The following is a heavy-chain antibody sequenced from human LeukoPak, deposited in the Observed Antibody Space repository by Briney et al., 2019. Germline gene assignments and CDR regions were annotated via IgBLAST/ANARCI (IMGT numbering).Heavy chain of an antibody. CDR2: ISGSDAIT. V-gene: IGHV3-23*01. CDR3: AKGRGANSVGLLDY. Sequence: GSLRLSCAGSGFTFSNYTMSWVRPAPGKGLEWVSAISGSDAITYYAGSVRGRFTISRDNSKTTLYLQMNSLRAEDTAVYYCAKGRGANSVGLLDYWGQGTLVTVSS. CDR1: GFTFSNYT. D-gene: IGHD4/OR15-4a*01. J-gene: IGHJ4*02.